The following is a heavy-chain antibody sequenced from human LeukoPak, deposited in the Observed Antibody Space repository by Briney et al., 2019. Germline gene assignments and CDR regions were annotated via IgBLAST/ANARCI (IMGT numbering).Heavy chain of an antibody. V-gene: IGHV4-30-4*01. J-gene: IGHJ4*02. CDR1: GGSISSCAYY. D-gene: IGHD6-13*01. CDR3: ARGDSSSWSFKI. CDR2: IYYSGST. Sequence: PSETLSLTCTVSGGSISSCAYYWSWIRQPPGKGLEWIGHIYYSGSTYYNPSLQSRVSLSVDTSKSQFPLILNSVTAADAAVYYCARGDSSSWSFKIWGQGSLVTVSS.